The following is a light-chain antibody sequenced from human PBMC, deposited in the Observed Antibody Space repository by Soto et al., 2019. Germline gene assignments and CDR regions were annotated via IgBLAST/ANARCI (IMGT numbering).Light chain of an antibody. CDR1: QSISSN. Sequence: DIVLTQSPATLSLSPGERATLSCRASQSISSNYLAWYQQKPGQGPKLLIYGASTRATGIPARFSGSGSGTEFTLTISSLQPDDFATYYCQHYNSYSEAFGQGTKVDIK. CDR3: QHYNSYSEA. CDR2: GAS. V-gene: IGKV3-15*01. J-gene: IGKJ1*01.